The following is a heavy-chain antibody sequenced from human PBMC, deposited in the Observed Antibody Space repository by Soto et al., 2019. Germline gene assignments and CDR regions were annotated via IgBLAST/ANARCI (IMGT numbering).Heavy chain of an antibody. CDR1: GYTFTSYA. D-gene: IGHD6-13*01. J-gene: IGHJ6*02. Sequence: ASVKVSCKASGYTFTSYAMHWVRQAPGQRLEWMGWINAGNGNTKYSQKFQGRVTITRDTSASTAYMELSSLRSEDTAVYYCARDRGRRIAAAGYGMDVWGQGTTVTVSS. V-gene: IGHV1-3*01. CDR2: INAGNGNT. CDR3: ARDRGRRIAAAGYGMDV.